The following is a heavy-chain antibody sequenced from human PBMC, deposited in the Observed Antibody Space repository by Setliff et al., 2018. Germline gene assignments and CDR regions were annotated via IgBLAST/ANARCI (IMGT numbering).Heavy chain of an antibody. Sequence: ASVNVSCKASGYSFNSYYMHWVRQAPGQGLEWMGIINPGGGSSSSTEKFQGRVTMTRDTSASTVYMEMGNLTSDDTAVYYCARAGSAAAGRKGIFEYWGQGSLVT. CDR2: INPGGGSS. CDR1: GYSFNSYY. J-gene: IGHJ4*02. V-gene: IGHV1-46*02. CDR3: ARAGSAAAGRKGIFEY. D-gene: IGHD6-13*01.